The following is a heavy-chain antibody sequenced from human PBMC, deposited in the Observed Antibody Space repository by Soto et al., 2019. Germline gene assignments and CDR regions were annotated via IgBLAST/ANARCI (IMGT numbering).Heavy chain of an antibody. J-gene: IGHJ6*02. CDR1: GFTFSSYW. CDR3: AREVPAAPSRGPYYYGMDV. CDR2: IKHDGSDK. D-gene: IGHD2-2*01. V-gene: IGHV3-7*01. Sequence: EVQLVESGGGLVQPGGSLRLSCEASGFTFSSYWMSWVRQAPGKGLEWVANIKHDGSDKYYVGSVKGRFTISRDNAKNSLYPQMNSLRDEDTAVYSCAREVPAAPSRGPYYYGMDVWGHGTTVTVSS.